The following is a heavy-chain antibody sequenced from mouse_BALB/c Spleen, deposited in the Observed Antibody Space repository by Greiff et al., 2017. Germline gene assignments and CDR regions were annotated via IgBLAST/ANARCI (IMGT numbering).Heavy chain of an antibody. D-gene: IGHD1-1*01. J-gene: IGHJ4*01. CDR3: AREYGSSPFYYAMDY. V-gene: IGHV5-9-4*01. CDR1: GFTFSSYA. CDR2: ISSGGSYT. Sequence: EVKVEESGGGLVKPGGSLKLSCAASGFTFSSYAMSWVRQSPEKRLEWVAEISSGGSYTYYPDTVTGRFTISRDNAKNTLYLEMSSLRSEDTAMYYCAREYGSSPFYYAMDYWGQGTSVTVSS.